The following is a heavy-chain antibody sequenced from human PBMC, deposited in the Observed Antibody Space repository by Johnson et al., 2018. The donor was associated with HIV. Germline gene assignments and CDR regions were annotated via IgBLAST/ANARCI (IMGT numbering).Heavy chain of an antibody. CDR2: ISDDGSND. J-gene: IGHJ3*02. Sequence: QVQLVESGGGVVQPGRSLRLSCAASGFTFSNYGLQWVHQAPGKRLEWVAVISDDGSNDYYAHSLTGRCTVSRDNTKNTLYLQMNSLRPEDTAVYYCVKERQLVRSFDIWGQGTMVAVSS. CDR1: GFTFSNYG. V-gene: IGHV3-30*18. D-gene: IGHD6-6*01. CDR3: VKERQLVRSFDI.